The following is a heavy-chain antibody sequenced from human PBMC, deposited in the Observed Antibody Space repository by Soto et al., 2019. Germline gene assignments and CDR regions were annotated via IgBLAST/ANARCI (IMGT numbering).Heavy chain of an antibody. CDR3: ARGKKVWDIVVVVAATQSQGAFDI. V-gene: IGHV1-18*01. Sequence: GASVKVSCKASGYTFTSYGISWVRQAPGQGLEWMGWISAYNGNTNYAQKLQGRVTMTTDTSTSTAYMELRSLRSDDTAVYYCARGKKVWDIVVVVAATQSQGAFDIWGQGTMVTVSS. J-gene: IGHJ3*02. CDR2: ISAYNGNT. D-gene: IGHD2-15*01. CDR1: GYTFTSYG.